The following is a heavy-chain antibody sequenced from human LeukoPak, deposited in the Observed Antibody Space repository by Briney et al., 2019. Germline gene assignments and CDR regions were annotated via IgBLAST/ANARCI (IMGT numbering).Heavy chain of an antibody. D-gene: IGHD6-13*01. J-gene: IGHJ4*02. Sequence: PGGSLRLSCCAYVFTFSSYGMHWVRQAPGKGLEWVAFVRYDGSNKYYADSVKGRFTISRDNSKNTLYLQMNSLRAEDTAVYYCAKARIAAAGYGTLFDYWGQGTLVTVSS. V-gene: IGHV3-30*02. CDR1: VFTFSSYG. CDR2: VRYDGSNK. CDR3: AKARIAAAGYGTLFDY.